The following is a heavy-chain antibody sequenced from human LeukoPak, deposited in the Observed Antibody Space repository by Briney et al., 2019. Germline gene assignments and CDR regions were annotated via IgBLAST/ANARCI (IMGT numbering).Heavy chain of an antibody. Sequence: GRSLRLSCAASGFTFSGYAMHWVRQAPGKGLEWLTVISTDGNDKHYADSVKGRFTVARDNSKNTLYLQMNSLRAEDTAVYYCARSNLYGDYAGDAFDIWGQGTMVTVSS. CDR2: ISTDGNDK. CDR1: GFTFSGYA. J-gene: IGHJ3*02. V-gene: IGHV3-30*14. D-gene: IGHD4-17*01. CDR3: ARSNLYGDYAGDAFDI.